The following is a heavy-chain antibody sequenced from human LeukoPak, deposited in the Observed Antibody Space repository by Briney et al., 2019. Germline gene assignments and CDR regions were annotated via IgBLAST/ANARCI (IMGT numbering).Heavy chain of an antibody. CDR1: GEAFSGDY. CDR2: INHSGST. Sequence: SETLSLTCTVYGEAFSGDYWTWIRQPPGKGLEWIGEINHSGSTHYNPSLKSRVTISLDTSKNQFSLKLSSVTAADTAVYYCASTERCSTTCPLDYWGQGTLVTVSS. V-gene: IGHV4-34*01. J-gene: IGHJ4*02. CDR3: ASTERCSTTCPLDY. D-gene: IGHD2-2*01.